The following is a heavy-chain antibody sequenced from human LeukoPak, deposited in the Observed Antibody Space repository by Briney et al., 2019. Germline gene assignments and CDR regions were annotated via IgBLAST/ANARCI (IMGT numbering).Heavy chain of an antibody. D-gene: IGHD3-10*02. J-gene: IGHJ6*04. V-gene: IGHV3-30*04. Sequence: GGSLRLSCAASGFTFSSHALHWVRQAPGKGLEWVAVISSDGSYKYYADSVKGRFTISRDNSKNTLYLQMNSLRAEDTAVYYCAELGITMIGGVWGKGTTVTISS. CDR3: AELGITMIGGV. CDR2: ISSDGSYK. CDR1: GFTFSSHA.